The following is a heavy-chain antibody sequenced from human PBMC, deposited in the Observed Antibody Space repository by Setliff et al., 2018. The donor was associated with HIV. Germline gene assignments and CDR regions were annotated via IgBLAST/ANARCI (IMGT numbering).Heavy chain of an antibody. V-gene: IGHV3-23*01. Sequence: GSLRLSCAASGFTFSSYAMSWVRQAPGKGLEWVSTISGSGYNTHYADSLRGRFTISRDTSKNTLYLQINTLRAEDTAVYYCAKCNGAAADGTSFDFWGQGTLVTVSS. CDR2: ISGSGYNT. CDR3: AKCNGAAADGTSFDF. J-gene: IGHJ4*02. CDR1: GFTFSSYA. D-gene: IGHD6-25*01.